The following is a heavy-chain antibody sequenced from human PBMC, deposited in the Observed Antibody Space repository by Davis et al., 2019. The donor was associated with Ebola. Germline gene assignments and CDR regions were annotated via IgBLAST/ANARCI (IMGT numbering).Heavy chain of an antibody. D-gene: IGHD3-16*01. CDR3: ARDGDYDYGMDV. J-gene: IGHJ6*02. CDR1: GYTFTSYY. Sequence: AASVKVSCKASGYTFTSYYMHWVRQAPGQGLEWMGIINPSGGSTNYAQKLQGRVTMTTDTSTSTAYMELRSLRSDDTAVYYCARDGDYDYGMDVWGQGTTVTVSS. V-gene: IGHV1-46*01. CDR2: INPSGGST.